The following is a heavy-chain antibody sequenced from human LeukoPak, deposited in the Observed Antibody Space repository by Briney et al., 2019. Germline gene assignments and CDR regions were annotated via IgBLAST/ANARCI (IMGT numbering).Heavy chain of an antibody. CDR1: GFTFSSHG. CDR3: TTSLYSGYDWGSDY. Sequence: GGSLRLSCAASGFTFSSHGMHWVRQAPGKGLEWVAFIRYDGSNKYYADSVKGRFTISRDNSKNTLYLQMNSLKTEDTAVYYCTTSLYSGYDWGSDYWGQGTLVTASS. V-gene: IGHV3-30*02. J-gene: IGHJ4*02. CDR2: IRYDGSNK. D-gene: IGHD3-16*01.